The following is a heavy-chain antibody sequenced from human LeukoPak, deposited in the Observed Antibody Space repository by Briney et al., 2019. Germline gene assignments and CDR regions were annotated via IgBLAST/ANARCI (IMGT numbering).Heavy chain of an antibody. D-gene: IGHD1-7*01. CDR3: ARGPDNWNSFFDY. V-gene: IGHV4-61*02. CDR1: GGSISSGSFY. Sequence: TSETLSLTCTVSGGSISSGSFYWSWIRQPAGKGLEWIGRIYSSGNTNYNPSLKSRVTMSVDTSKNHFSLDLSSVTAADTAVYYCARGPDNWNSFFDYWGQGTLVTVSS. J-gene: IGHJ4*02. CDR2: IYSSGNT.